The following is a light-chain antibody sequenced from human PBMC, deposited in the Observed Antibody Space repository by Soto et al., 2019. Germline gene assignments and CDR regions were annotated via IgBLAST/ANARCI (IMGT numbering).Light chain of an antibody. Sequence: DIQMTQSPSSLSASVGDRVTITCRASQSVSTYLNWYQQKPEKAPKLLIYAASSWQSGVPSRFSGSGSGTDFTLTSSSLQPEDFATYYCQQSYSTPRPFGQGTKLEIK. V-gene: IGKV1-39*01. CDR3: QQSYSTPRP. J-gene: IGKJ2*01. CDR2: AAS. CDR1: QSVSTY.